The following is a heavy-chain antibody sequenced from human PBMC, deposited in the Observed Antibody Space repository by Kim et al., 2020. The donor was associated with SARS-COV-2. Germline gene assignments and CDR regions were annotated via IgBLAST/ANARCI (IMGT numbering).Heavy chain of an antibody. CDR3: AKVLVEMATIPSYYYGMDV. D-gene: IGHD5-12*01. J-gene: IGHJ6*02. Sequence: GRFTISRDNSKNTLYLQMNSLRAEDTAVYYCAKVLVEMATIPSYYYGMDVWGQGTTVTVSS. V-gene: IGHV3-23*01.